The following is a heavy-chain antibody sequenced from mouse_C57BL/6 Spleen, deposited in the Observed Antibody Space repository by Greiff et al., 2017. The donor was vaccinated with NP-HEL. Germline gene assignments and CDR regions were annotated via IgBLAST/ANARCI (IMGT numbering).Heavy chain of an antibody. Sequence: QVQLQQPGAELVKPGASVKLSCKASGYTFTSYWMHWVKQRPGQGLEWIGMIHPNSGSTNYNEKFKSKATLTVDKSSSTAYMQLSSLTSEDSAVYYCARENWDGYYFDYWGQGTTLTVSS. J-gene: IGHJ2*01. CDR1: GYTFTSYW. CDR2: IHPNSGST. CDR3: ARENWDGYYFDY. V-gene: IGHV1-64*01. D-gene: IGHD4-1*01.